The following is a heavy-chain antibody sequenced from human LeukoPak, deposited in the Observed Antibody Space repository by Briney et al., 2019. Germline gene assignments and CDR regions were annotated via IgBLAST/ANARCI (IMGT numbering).Heavy chain of an antibody. CDR3: ARDAVDTANAV. Sequence: GGSLRLSCAASGFTFTTYWMHWVRQAPGKGLAWVSHINSDGSITSYADSVKGRFTISRDNAKNTLYLQMNSLRAEDTAVYYCARDAVDTANAVWGQGTTVTVSS. CDR2: INSDGSIT. V-gene: IGHV3-74*01. D-gene: IGHD5-18*01. CDR1: GFTFTTYW. J-gene: IGHJ6*02.